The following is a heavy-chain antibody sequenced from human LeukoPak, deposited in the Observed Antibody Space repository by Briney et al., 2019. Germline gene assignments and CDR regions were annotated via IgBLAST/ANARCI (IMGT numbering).Heavy chain of an antibody. CDR2: VDPEDGET. CDR3: ARGGAMIVVVNEYDY. CDR1: GYTFTDYY. V-gene: IGHV1-69-2*01. J-gene: IGHJ4*02. Sequence: ASVKISCKVSGYTFTDYYMHWVQQAPGKGLEWMGLVDPEDGETIYAEKFQGRVTITADTSTDTAYMELSSLGSEDTAVYYCARGGAMIVVVNEYDYWGQGTLVTVSS. D-gene: IGHD3-22*01.